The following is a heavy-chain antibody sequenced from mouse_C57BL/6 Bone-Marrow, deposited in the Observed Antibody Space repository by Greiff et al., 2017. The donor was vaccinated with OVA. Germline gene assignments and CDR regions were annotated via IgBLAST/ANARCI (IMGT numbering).Heavy chain of an antibody. V-gene: IGHV1-69*01. CDR1: GYTFTSYW. J-gene: IGHJ2*01. D-gene: IGHD3-1*01. CDR2: IDPSDSYT. Sequence: QVQLQQPGAELVMPGASVKLSCKASGYTFTSYWMHWVKQRPGQGLEWIGEIDPSDSYTNYNQKFKGKSTLTVDKSSSTAYMQLLILLPDDSAVYYCAREGSQLGSHVCDYWGQGTTLTVSS. CDR3: AREGSQLGSHVCDY.